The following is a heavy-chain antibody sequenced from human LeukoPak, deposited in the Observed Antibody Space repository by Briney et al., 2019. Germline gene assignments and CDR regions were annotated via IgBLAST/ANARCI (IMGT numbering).Heavy chain of an antibody. CDR2: INPNSGGT. CDR3: ARDRGKQWLPAY. Sequence: ASVKVSCKASGYTFTVYYMHWVRQAPGQGLEWMGRINPNSGGTNYAQKFQGRVTMTRDTSISTAYLELSRLRSDDRAVYYCARDRGKQWLPAYWGQGTLVTVSS. J-gene: IGHJ4*02. V-gene: IGHV1-2*06. D-gene: IGHD6-19*01. CDR1: GYTFTVYY.